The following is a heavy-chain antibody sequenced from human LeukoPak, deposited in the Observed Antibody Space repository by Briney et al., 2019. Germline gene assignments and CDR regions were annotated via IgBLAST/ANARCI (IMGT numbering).Heavy chain of an antibody. CDR2: LEPSGNER. CDR3: ARLGATTSGKYYFDY. D-gene: IGHD1-26*01. J-gene: IGHJ4*02. V-gene: IGHV3-7*01. CDR1: GFTIGSHF. Sequence: GGSLRLSCAVSGFTIGSHFMGWVRHLPGKGLQCVAILEPSGNERNYVDSVKGRFSISRDNAQNSLSLQMNSLSADDTAVYYCARLGATTSGKYYFDYWGQGTLVTVSS.